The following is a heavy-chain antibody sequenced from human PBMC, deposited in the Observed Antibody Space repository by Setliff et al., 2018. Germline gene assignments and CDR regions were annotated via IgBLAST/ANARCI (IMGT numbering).Heavy chain of an antibody. Sequence: SVKVSCKASGGTFSSYAISWVRQAPGQGLEWMGGIIPIFGTANYAQKFQGGVTITADESTSTAYMELSSLRSEDTAVYYCATPRSGIIDAFDIWGQGTMVTVSS. J-gene: IGHJ3*02. CDR1: GGTFSSYA. CDR2: IIPIFGTA. D-gene: IGHD2-15*01. CDR3: ATPRSGIIDAFDI. V-gene: IGHV1-69*13.